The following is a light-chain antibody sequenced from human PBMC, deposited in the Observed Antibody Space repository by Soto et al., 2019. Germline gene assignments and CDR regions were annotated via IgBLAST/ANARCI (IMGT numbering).Light chain of an antibody. V-gene: IGKV2-30*01. CDR1: QSLEYSDGNTY. CDR3: MQNTHWPPRT. J-gene: IGKJ1*01. Sequence: DVVMTQSPLSLPVTLGQPASISCRSSQSLEYSDGNTYLNWFHQRPGQSPRRLIYKVSNRDSGVPDRFSXXGSGTDFTLKISRVXAEDVGIYYCMQNTHWPPRTFGQGTKVEIK. CDR2: KVS.